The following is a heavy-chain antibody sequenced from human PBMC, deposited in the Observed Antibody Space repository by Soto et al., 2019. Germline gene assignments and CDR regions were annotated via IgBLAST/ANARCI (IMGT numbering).Heavy chain of an antibody. CDR2: IDIGGNT. D-gene: IGHD2-2*01. CDR1: GFSVTNNY. CDR3: ARGRGSTGYLGREHYFDY. Sequence: EVQLVESGGGLVQPGGSLRLSCAASGFSVTNNYMNWVRQAPGKGLEWGSIIDIGGNTYYADSVKDRFTISRDNSRNTLYLHMDSLRAEDTAVYYCARGRGSTGYLGREHYFDYWGQGTLVTGSP. V-gene: IGHV3-66*01. J-gene: IGHJ4*02.